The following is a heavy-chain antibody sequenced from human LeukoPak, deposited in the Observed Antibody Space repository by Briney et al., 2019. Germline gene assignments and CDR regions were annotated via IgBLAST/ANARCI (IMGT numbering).Heavy chain of an antibody. J-gene: IGHJ4*02. CDR2: LYHGGSP. CDR1: GASIRHYY. D-gene: IGHD1-1*01. CDR3: ATLPGTTYPYLCDF. V-gene: IGHV4-59*01. Sequence: PSETLSLTCTVSGASIRHYYWSWIRQPPGKGLEWIGNLYHGGSPNYNHSLKSRVTISIDRAKNQFSLRLRSVTGADTAVYYCATLPGTTYPYLCDFWGQATLVSVSS.